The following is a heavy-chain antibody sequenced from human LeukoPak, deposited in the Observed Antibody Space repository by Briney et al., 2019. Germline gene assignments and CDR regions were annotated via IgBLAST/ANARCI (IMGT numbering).Heavy chain of an antibody. V-gene: IGHV4-4*07. CDR2: GYTSGNT. Sequence: PSETLSLTCTVSGGSITSDYWSWIRQPAGKGLEWIGRGYTSGNTNYNPSLKRRVTMSVDTSKNQFSLRLSSVTAADTAVYYCAREVYSRIDYWGQGTLVTVSS. J-gene: IGHJ4*02. CDR3: AREVYSRIDY. CDR1: GGSITSDY. D-gene: IGHD6-13*01.